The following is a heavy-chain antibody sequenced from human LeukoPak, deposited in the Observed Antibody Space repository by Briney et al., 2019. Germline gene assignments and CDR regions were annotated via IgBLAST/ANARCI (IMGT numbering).Heavy chain of an antibody. D-gene: IGHD3-10*01. CDR3: AKAGISMGRGVLFALSFDY. CDR1: GFTFSSYA. V-gene: IGHV3-23*01. Sequence: RGSLRLSCAASGFTFSSYAMSWVRQAPGKGLEWVSSIGGDGGSTYYADSVKGRFTISRDNSRNTLYLQMNTLRVEDTAVYYCAKAGISMGRGVLFALSFDYWGQGTLVTVSS. CDR2: IGGDGGST. J-gene: IGHJ4*02.